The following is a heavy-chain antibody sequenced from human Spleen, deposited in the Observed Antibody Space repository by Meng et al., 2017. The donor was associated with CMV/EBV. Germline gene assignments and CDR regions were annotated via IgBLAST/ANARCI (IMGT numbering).Heavy chain of an antibody. J-gene: IGHJ5*02. CDR3: ARGLLSSSTSCYFDP. CDR2: MNPNSGNT. CDR1: GYIFTSYD. D-gene: IGHD2-2*01. Sequence: SGYIFTSYDISWVRQATGQGLEGMGWMNPNSGNTGYAQKFQGRVTMTRTTSISTAYMELSSLRSEDTAVYYCARGLLSSSTSCYFDPWGQGTLVTVSS. V-gene: IGHV1-8*01.